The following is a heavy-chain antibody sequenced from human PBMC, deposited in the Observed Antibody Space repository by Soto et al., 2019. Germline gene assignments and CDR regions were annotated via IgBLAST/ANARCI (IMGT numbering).Heavy chain of an antibody. Sequence: GESLKISWKGSGYSFTSYWIGWGRQMPGKGLEWRGMIYPGDSGTRYSPSFKGQVTISADQSISTAYLQGSSLQASDTAMCYCARTPAPVTIFGVVIPNWFDPWGQGTLVTVSS. CDR1: GYSFTSYW. CDR3: ARTPAPVTIFGVVIPNWFDP. V-gene: IGHV5-51*01. J-gene: IGHJ5*02. D-gene: IGHD3-3*01. CDR2: IYPGDSGT.